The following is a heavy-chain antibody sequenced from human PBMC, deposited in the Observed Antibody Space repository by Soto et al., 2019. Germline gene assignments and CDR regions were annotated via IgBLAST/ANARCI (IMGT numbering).Heavy chain of an antibody. CDR1: GDTFTTYD. CDR2: INPNSGNI. J-gene: IGHJ4*02. CDR3: ARGRASGSYYLLDY. Sequence: GASVKLSCKASGDTFTTYDINLVRQAIGHGLEWMGWINPNSGNIGYAQRFQGRVTMTRDTAIRTAYMEVSSLRSDDTAVYYCARGRASGSYYLLDYWGQGTLVTVSS. D-gene: IGHD3-10*01. V-gene: IGHV1-8*01.